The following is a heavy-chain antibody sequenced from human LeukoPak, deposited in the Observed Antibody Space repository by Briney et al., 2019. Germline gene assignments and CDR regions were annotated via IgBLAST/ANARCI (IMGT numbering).Heavy chain of an antibody. V-gene: IGHV3-23*01. CDR2: ISGSGSTT. CDR1: GFTFSSHA. CDR3: AKICGYDYALFDY. J-gene: IGHJ4*02. D-gene: IGHD5-12*01. Sequence: TGGSLRLSCAASGFTFSSHAMNWVRQAPGKGLEWVSAISGSGSTTYYADSVKGRFTISRDKSKSTLYLQMNSLRAEDTAIYYCAKICGYDYALFDYWGQGTLVTVSS.